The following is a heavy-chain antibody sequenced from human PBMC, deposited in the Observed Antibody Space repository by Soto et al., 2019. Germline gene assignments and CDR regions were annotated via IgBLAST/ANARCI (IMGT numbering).Heavy chain of an antibody. D-gene: IGHD3-10*01. CDR3: ETSYGSGGRDFDY. Sequence: QVQLVQSGVEVKKPGSSVKVSCKAFGGTFNFYTINCVLLAPGQRLEWMGRIIPMVNMSYYVERFKVRVTITVNRSTTTADMALSRLRSDDTAVYSCETSYGSGGRDFDYWGQGTLVTVSS. CDR2: IIPMVNMS. J-gene: IGHJ4*02. CDR1: GGTFNFYT. V-gene: IGHV1-69*02.